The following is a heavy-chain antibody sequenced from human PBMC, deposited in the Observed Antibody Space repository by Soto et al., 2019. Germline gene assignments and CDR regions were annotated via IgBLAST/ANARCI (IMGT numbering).Heavy chain of an antibody. CDR1: GGSISSYY. D-gene: IGHD3-10*01. CDR3: ARDSGGFGAFAI. V-gene: IGHV4-59*01. J-gene: IGHJ3*02. CDR2: IYYSGST. Sequence: SGTLSLTCTVSGGSISSYYRSWVRQPPGKGLEWVGDIYYSGSTNYNPSPKSRVNISVTTSKNQFCLKRSSVAAVDTAVYYCARDSGGFGAFAIWGQGTMVTVSS.